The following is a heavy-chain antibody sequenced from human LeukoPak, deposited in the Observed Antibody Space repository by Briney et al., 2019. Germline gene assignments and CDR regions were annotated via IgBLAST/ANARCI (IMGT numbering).Heavy chain of an antibody. CDR2: IRSKAYGGTT. CDR3: TRVIDELLFFYY. Sequence: GGSLRLSCTASGFTFGDYAMSWVRQAPGKGLEWVGFIRSKAYGGTTEYAASVKGRFTISRDDSKSIAYLQMNSLKTEDTAVYYCTRVIDELLFFYYWGQGTLVTVSS. V-gene: IGHV3-49*04. CDR1: GFTFGDYA. D-gene: IGHD1-26*01. J-gene: IGHJ4*02.